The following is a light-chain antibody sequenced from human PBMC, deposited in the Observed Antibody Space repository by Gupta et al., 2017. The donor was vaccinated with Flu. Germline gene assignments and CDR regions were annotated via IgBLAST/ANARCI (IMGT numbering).Light chain of an antibody. CDR1: QGISAW. Sequence: SSVSASVGDTVTITCRASQGISAWLAWYQQKPGKAPKLLMSAASRLESGVPTGFSGSGSGTEFTLTISRLQPEDFATYYCQLTDNFPRTFGQGTKVEIK. V-gene: IGKV1-12*01. CDR3: QLTDNFPRT. CDR2: AAS. J-gene: IGKJ1*01.